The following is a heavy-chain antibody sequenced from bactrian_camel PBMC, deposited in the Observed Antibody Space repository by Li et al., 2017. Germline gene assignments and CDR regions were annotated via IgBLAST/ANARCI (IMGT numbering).Heavy chain of an antibody. CDR3: ATTQNPYCSGAYCYET. CDR1: GHTYSTDS. J-gene: IGHJ4*01. CDR2: IDNHGKT. D-gene: IGHD2*01. V-gene: IGHV3S53*01. Sequence: HVQLVESGGGLVQPGGSLRLTCAASTFGHTYSTDSMAWFRQAPGKKREGVAGIDNHGKTSYSKSVNGRFIISKDDAKNTLYLQMNSLKSEDTALYYCATTQNPYCSGAYCYETRGQGTQVTVS.